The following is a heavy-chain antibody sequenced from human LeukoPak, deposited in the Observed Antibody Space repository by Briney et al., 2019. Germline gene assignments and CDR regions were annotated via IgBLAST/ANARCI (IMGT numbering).Heavy chain of an antibody. CDR3: AKDGYIGSSSTYWLKRSNYYYYGMDV. J-gene: IGHJ6*02. CDR1: GFAFSSYA. Sequence: GGSLRLSCAASGFAFSSYATSWVRLPPGKGLEWVSAISGSGGSTYYADSVKGRFTISRDNSKNTLYLQMNSLRAEDTAVYYCAKDGYIGSSSTYWLKRSNYYYYGMDVWGQGTTVTVSS. V-gene: IGHV3-23*01. D-gene: IGHD2-2*01. CDR2: ISGSGGST.